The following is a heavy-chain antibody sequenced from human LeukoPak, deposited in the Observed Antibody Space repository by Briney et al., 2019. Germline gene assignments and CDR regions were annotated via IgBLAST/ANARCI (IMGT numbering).Heavy chain of an antibody. CDR2: ILHTGNT. V-gene: IGHV4-59*02. J-gene: IGHJ4*02. CDR3: ARGHWGCDY. D-gene: IGHD7-27*01. Sequence: SETLSLTCTVSGGSVSGYYWSWIRQPPGNGLEWIGYILHTGNTNYNPSLRSRVTISVDTSKNQFSLKLTSVTAADTAVYYCARGHWGCDYWGQGALVTVSS. CDR1: GGSVSGYY.